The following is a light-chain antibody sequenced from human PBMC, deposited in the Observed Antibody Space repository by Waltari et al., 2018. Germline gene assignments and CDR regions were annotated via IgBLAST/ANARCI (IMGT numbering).Light chain of an antibody. Sequence: SYELTQPPSVSVSPGQTASITCSGDKLGDKYACWYQQKPGQSPVLVIYQDSKRPSGIPERFSGTNSWNTATLAVSRTQGIDEAGYYRQAWDRSTGVFGGGTKLTVL. J-gene: IGLJ2*01. CDR3: QAWDRSTGV. CDR2: QDS. V-gene: IGLV3-1*01. CDR1: KLGDKY.